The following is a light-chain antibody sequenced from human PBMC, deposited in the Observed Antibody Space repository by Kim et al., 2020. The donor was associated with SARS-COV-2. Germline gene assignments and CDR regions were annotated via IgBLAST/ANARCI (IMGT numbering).Light chain of an antibody. CDR2: GKD. CDR3: DSRDSNDNVV. CDR1: SLRSYY. J-gene: IGLJ2*01. Sequence: VALGQTVSITCQGDSLRSYYSTWYQQKPGQAPILVVYGKDNRPSGIPDRFSGSSSGNTASLTITGTQAGDEADYYCDSRDSNDNVVFGGGTQLTVL. V-gene: IGLV3-19*01.